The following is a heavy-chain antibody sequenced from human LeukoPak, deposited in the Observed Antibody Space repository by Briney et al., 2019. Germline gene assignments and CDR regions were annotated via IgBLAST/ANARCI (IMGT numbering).Heavy chain of an antibody. CDR3: ARVVVPAIHGLDY. D-gene: IGHD2-21*02. Sequence: GRSLRLSCAAPGPTFSNYAMHWVRQAPGKGLEWVAVISYDGYNKYYADSVKGRFTISRDNSKNTLYLQMNSLRAEDTAVYYCARVVVPAIHGLDYWGQGTLVTVSS. CDR2: ISYDGYNK. V-gene: IGHV3-30*04. J-gene: IGHJ4*02. CDR1: GPTFSNYA.